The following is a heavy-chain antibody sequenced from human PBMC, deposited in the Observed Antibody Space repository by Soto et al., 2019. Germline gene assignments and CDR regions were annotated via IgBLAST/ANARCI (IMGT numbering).Heavy chain of an antibody. CDR2: INPNSGDS. CDR1: GYTFTGYY. V-gene: IGHV1-2*02. D-gene: IGHD6-19*01. J-gene: IGHJ4*02. CDR3: ARREQWLENFDF. Sequence: VSCKTSGYTFTGYYIHWIRQAPGQGLEWMGWINPNSGDSNYSQEFQGRVTMTSDTSITTAYMQLTRLRSDDTAVYYCARREQWLENFDFWGQGTLVTVSS.